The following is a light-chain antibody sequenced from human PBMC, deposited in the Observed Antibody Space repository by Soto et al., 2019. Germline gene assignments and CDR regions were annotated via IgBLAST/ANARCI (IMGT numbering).Light chain of an antibody. CDR2: STN. J-gene: IGLJ3*02. Sequence: QTVVIQEPSFSVSPGGTVTLTCGLSSGSVSTSYYPSWYQQTPGQAPRTLIYSTNTRSSGVPDRFSGSILGNKAALTITGAQADDESDYYCVLYMGSGIGFGGGTKVTVL. CDR3: VLYMGSGIG. CDR1: SGSVSTSYY. V-gene: IGLV8-61*01.